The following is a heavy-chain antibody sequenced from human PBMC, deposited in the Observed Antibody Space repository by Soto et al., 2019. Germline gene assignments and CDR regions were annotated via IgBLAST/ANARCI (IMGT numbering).Heavy chain of an antibody. Sequence: QVQLQESGPGLVKPSQTLSLTCTVSGGSISSGDYYWSWIRQPPGKGLEWIGYIYYSGSTYYNPSLKSRVTISVDTTKNQFSLKLSSVTAADTAVYYCAREARNVLRYFYWLSYDGFDIWGQGTMVTVSS. CDR3: AREARNVLRYFYWLSYDGFDI. J-gene: IGHJ3*02. D-gene: IGHD3-9*01. CDR2: IYYSGST. V-gene: IGHV4-30-4*01. CDR1: GGSISSGDYY.